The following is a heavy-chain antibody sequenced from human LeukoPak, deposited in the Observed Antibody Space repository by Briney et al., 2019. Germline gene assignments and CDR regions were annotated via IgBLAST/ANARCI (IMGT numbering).Heavy chain of an antibody. CDR2: ILPQFGTP. D-gene: IGHD2-15*01. CDR1: GGTFSSFT. CDR3: ASLPAIGYCSGGSCFLVDS. Sequence: GASVKVSCKASGGTFSSFTISWVGQAPGQGLEWMGSILPQFGTPNYAQKLQGRLTISTDESTNTVYMELSSLRSEDTAVYYCASLPAIGYCSGGSCFLVDSWGQGSLVTVSS. J-gene: IGHJ4*02. V-gene: IGHV1-69*05.